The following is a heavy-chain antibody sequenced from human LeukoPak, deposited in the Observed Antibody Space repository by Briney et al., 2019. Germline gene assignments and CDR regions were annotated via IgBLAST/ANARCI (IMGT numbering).Heavy chain of an antibody. Sequence: PGGSLRLSCAASGFTFSGYWMHWVRQAPGEGVVWVSRIKSDGSSTTYADSVKGRFTISRDNAKKTLYLEMNSLRAEDTAVYYCARTFAAAHIDYWGQGTLVTVSS. CDR3: ARTFAAAHIDY. CDR2: IKSDGSST. D-gene: IGHD2-15*01. CDR1: GFTFSGYW. J-gene: IGHJ4*02. V-gene: IGHV3-74*01.